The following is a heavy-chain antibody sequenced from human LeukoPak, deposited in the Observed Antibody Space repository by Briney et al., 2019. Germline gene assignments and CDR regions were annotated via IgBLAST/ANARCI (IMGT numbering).Heavy chain of an antibody. V-gene: IGHV4-34*01. D-gene: IGHD3-22*01. CDR3: AREKDYDSSGYYFDY. CDR1: GGSFSGYY. Sequence: SETLSLTCAVYGGSFSGYYWSWIRQPPGKGLEWIGEINHSGSTNYNPSLKSRVTISVDTSKSQFSLKLSSVTAADTAVYYCAREKDYDSSGYYFDYWGQGTLVTVSS. J-gene: IGHJ4*02. CDR2: INHSGST.